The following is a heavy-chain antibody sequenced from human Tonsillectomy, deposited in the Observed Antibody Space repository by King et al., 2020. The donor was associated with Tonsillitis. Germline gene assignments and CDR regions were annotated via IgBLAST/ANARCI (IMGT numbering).Heavy chain of an antibody. V-gene: IGHV4-31*03. Sequence: VQLQESGPGLVKPSQTLSLTCTVSGGAISGGAYYCSWIRQHPGKCLEWIGYIDYSGNTSSNPSLKSRLTLSVDTSKMQFSLRLTSVTAAHTAVYYCGRYEGGVFDPWGQGTLVTVSS. J-gene: IGHJ5*02. CDR2: IDYSGNT. CDR3: GRYEGGVFDP. CDR1: GGAISGGAYY. D-gene: IGHD2-15*01.